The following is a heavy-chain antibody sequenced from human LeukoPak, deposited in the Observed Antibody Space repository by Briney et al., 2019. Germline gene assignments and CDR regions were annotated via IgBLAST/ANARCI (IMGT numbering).Heavy chain of an antibody. CDR2: INPNSGGT. D-gene: IGHD2-21*02. CDR3: ARDLSPWTMTAVPDY. J-gene: IGHJ4*02. Sequence: GASVKVSCKASGYTFTGYYMHWVRQAPGQGLEWMGWINPNSGGTNYAQKFQGRVTMTRDTSNSTAYMELSRLRSDDTAVYYCARDLSPWTMTAVPDYWGQGTLVTVSS. CDR1: GYTFTGYY. V-gene: IGHV1-2*02.